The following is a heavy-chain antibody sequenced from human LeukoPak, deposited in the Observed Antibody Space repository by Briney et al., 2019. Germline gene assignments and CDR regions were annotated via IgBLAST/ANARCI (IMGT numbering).Heavy chain of an antibody. V-gene: IGHV1-2*06. CDR3: TRDPTYYDILTGLEQYNWFDP. J-gene: IGHJ5*02. D-gene: IGHD3-9*01. CDR1: GYTFTGYC. CDR2: INPNSGGT. Sequence: GASVKVSCKASGYTFTGYCMHWVRQAPGQGLEWMGRINPNSGGTNYAQKFQGRVTMTRDTSISTAYMELSRLRSDDTAVYYCTRDPTYYDILTGLEQYNWFDPWGQGTLVTVSS.